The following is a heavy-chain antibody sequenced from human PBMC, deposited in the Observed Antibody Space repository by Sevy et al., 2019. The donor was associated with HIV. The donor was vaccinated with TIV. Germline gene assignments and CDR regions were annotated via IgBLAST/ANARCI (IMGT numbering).Heavy chain of an antibody. D-gene: IGHD2-2*02. CDR1: GFTFSSYA. CDR3: AKKGSSTSCYSY. J-gene: IGHJ4*02. Sequence: GGSLRLSCAASGFTFSSYAMSWVRQAPGKGLEWVSAISGSGGSTYYADSVKGRFTISRDNTKNTLYLQMNSLRAEDTAVYYCAKKGSSTSCYSYWGQGTLVTVSS. CDR2: ISGSGGST. V-gene: IGHV3-23*01.